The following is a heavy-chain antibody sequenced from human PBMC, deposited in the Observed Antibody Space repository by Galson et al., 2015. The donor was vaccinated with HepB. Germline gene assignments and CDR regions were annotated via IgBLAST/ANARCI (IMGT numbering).Heavy chain of an antibody. Sequence: SLRLSCAASGFTFDDYAMHWVRQAPGKGLEWVSGISWNSGSIGYADSVTGRFTHSRDNAKNSLYLQMNSLRAEDTALYYCAKGYDRGLDTLHDYWGPGTLVTASS. J-gene: IGHJ4*02. CDR3: AKGYDRGLDTLHDY. CDR2: ISWNSGSI. CDR1: GFTFDDYA. V-gene: IGHV3-9*01. D-gene: IGHD3-16*01.